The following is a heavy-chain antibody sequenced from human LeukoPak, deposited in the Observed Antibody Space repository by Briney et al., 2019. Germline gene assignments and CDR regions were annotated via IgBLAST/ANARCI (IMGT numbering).Heavy chain of an antibody. J-gene: IGHJ6*03. V-gene: IGHV4-38-2*02. D-gene: IGHD1-26*01. CDR2: IYHSGST. CDR3: ARVSVGATTFYYYYMDV. CDR1: GYSISSGYY. Sequence: SETLSLTCTVSGYSISSGYYWGWIRQPPGKGLEWIGSIYHSGSTYYNPSLKSRVTISVDTSKNQFSLKPSSVTAADTAVYYCARVSVGATTFYYYYMDVWGKGTTVTVSS.